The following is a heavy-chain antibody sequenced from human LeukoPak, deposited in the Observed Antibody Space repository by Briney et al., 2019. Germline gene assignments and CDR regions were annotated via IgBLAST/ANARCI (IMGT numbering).Heavy chain of an antibody. D-gene: IGHD3-22*01. CDR2: INHSGST. J-gene: IGHJ4*02. CDR3: ARKHSSGYYYVGYFDY. V-gene: IGHV4-34*01. Sequence: SETLSLTCAVYGGSFSGYYWSWIRQPPGKGLEWIGEINHSGSTNYNPSLKSRVTISVDTSKNQFSLKLSSVTAADTAVYYCARKHSSGYYYVGYFDYWGQGTLVTVSS. CDR1: GGSFSGYY.